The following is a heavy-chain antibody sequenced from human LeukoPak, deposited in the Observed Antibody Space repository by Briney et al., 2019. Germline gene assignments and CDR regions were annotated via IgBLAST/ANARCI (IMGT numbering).Heavy chain of an antibody. Sequence: SGGSLRLSCAASGFTFSSYSMNWVRQAPGKGLEWVSSISSSSSYIYYADSVKGRFTISRDNAKNSLYLQMNSLRAEDTAVYYCARDGDRSGSYSQVDWGQGTLVTVSS. CDR3: ARDGDRSGSYSQVD. V-gene: IGHV3-21*01. D-gene: IGHD1-26*01. J-gene: IGHJ4*02. CDR2: ISSSSSYI. CDR1: GFTFSSYS.